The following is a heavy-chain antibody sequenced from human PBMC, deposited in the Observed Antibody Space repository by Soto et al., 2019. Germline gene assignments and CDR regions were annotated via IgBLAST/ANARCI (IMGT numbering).Heavy chain of an antibody. D-gene: IGHD2-15*01. Sequence: EAPLVESGGGLVQPGGSLTLSCAASDFTLSTHWMSWVRRAPGKGLEWVANINHDGSETYYVDSVKGRFTISRDNARTSLYLQMNSLRAEDTAVYYCARVGLVSKIVWFDSRGQGTLVIVSS. J-gene: IGHJ5*01. CDR2: INHDGSET. CDR3: ARVGLVSKIVWFDS. CDR1: DFTLSTHW. V-gene: IGHV3-7*01.